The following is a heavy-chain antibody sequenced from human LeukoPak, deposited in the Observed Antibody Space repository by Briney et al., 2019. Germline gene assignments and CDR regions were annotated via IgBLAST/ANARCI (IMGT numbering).Heavy chain of an antibody. J-gene: IGHJ3*02. D-gene: IGHD3-22*01. Sequence: PGGSLRLSCAASGFTFSSYGMHWVRQAPGKGLEWVAVIWYDGSNKYYADSVKGRFTISRDNSKNTLYLQMNSLRAEDTAVYYCARGYYDSSGPEDAFDIWGQGTMVTVSS. CDR2: IWYDGSNK. CDR3: ARGYYDSSGPEDAFDI. V-gene: IGHV3-33*01. CDR1: GFTFSSYG.